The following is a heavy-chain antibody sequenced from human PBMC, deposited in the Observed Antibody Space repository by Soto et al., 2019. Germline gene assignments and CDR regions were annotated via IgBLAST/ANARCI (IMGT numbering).Heavy chain of an antibody. D-gene: IGHD6-19*01. CDR1: GGTFSSYT. Sequence: QVQLVQSGAEVKKPGSSVKVSCKASGGTFSSYTISWVRQAPGQGLEWMGRIIPILGIANYAQKFQGRVTIPPDKSTSTAYMELSSLRSEDTAVYYCAIAVAGTRFVMWGQGTLVTVSS. CDR2: IIPILGIA. J-gene: IGHJ4*02. CDR3: AIAVAGTRFVM. V-gene: IGHV1-69*02.